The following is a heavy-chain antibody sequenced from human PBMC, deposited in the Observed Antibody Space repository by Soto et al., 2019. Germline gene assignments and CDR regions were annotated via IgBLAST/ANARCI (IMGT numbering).Heavy chain of an antibody. D-gene: IGHD3-9*01. CDR1: GYTFTSYG. CDR3: ARENLYFDLLSTRNWFDP. CDR2: ISAYNGNT. J-gene: IGHJ5*02. Sequence: QVQLVQSGAGVKKPGASVKVSCKASGYTFTSYGISWVRQAPGQGLEWMGWISAYNGNTNYAQKLQGRVTMTTDTDTSTAYKEQRSLRSDDTDVYDCARENLYFDLLSTRNWFDPWGQGTLVTVSS. V-gene: IGHV1-18*01.